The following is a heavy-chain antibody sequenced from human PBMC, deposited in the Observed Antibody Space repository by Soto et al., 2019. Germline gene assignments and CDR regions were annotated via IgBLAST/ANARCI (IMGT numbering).Heavy chain of an antibody. CDR3: AYSSCWYLHDV. J-gene: IGHJ3*01. D-gene: IGHD6-19*01. CDR2: LLHSGTT. CDR1: GDSISSPKW. V-gene: IGHV4-4*02. Sequence: QVQLQESGPGLVKPSGTLSLTCAVSGDSISSPKWWTWLRQPPGKGLEWIGDLLHSGTTNYNPSLKSRVILSFDKSQYQFSLSLTSLTAADTAIYYCAYSSCWYLHDVWGQGTSVTVSS.